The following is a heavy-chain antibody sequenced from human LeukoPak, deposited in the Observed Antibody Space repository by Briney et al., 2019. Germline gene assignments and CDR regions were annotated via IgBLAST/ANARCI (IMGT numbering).Heavy chain of an antibody. D-gene: IGHD1-14*01. CDR2: INHSGST. CDR3: ARKPGGYYYHYMDV. Sequence: SETLSLTCAVYGGSFSGYYWSWIRQPPGKGLEWIGEINHSGSTNYNPSLKSRVTISVDTSKNQFSLKLSSVTAADTAVYYCARKPGGYYYHYMDVWGKGTTVTVSS. CDR1: GGSFSGYY. J-gene: IGHJ6*03. V-gene: IGHV4-34*01.